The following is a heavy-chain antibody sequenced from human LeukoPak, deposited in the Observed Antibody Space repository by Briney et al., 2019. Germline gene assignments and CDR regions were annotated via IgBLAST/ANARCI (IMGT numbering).Heavy chain of an antibody. CDR1: GGTFSSYA. J-gene: IGHJ5*02. CDR3: STYYSAGGWFDP. Sequence: SVKVSCKASGGTFSSYAISWVRQAPGQGLEWMGGIIPIFGTANYAQKFQGRVTITTDESTSTAYMELSSLRSEDTAVYYCSTYYSAGGWFDPWAREPWSPSPQ. CDR2: IIPIFGTA. V-gene: IGHV1-69*05. D-gene: IGHD3-10*01.